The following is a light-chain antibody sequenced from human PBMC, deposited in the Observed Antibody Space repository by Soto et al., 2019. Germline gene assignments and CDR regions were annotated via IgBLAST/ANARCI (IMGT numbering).Light chain of an antibody. V-gene: IGKV3-11*01. Sequence: EVVLTQSPGTLSLSPGERATLSCRASQSVSSNYLAWYQQKPGQAPRLLIFDATKRVTGIPARFSGSGSGTDFTLTISSLEPEDFAVYYCQQRGTFGGGTKVDNK. CDR1: QSVSSNY. CDR2: DAT. J-gene: IGKJ4*01. CDR3: QQRGT.